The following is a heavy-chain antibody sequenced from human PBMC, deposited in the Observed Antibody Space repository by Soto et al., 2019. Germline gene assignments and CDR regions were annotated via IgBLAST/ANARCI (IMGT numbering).Heavy chain of an antibody. V-gene: IGHV3-30*19. J-gene: IGHJ6*02. D-gene: IGHD3-10*01. CDR3: ARRSSGTYGMDV. CDR2: ISSDGSNK. CDR1: GFTFSNSG. Sequence: QVQLVESGGGVVQPGRSLRLSCAVSGFTFSNSGMHWVRQAPGKGLEWVAIISSDGSNKYYADSVKGQFTISRDNSKNTLYLQMNSLRAEDTAVYYCARRSSGTYGMDVWGQGTTVTVSS.